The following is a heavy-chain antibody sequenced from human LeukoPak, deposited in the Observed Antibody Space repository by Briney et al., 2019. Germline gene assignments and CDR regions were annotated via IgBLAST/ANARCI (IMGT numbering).Heavy chain of an antibody. J-gene: IGHJ6*03. CDR1: GFTVSSNF. D-gene: IGHD3-3*01. V-gene: IGHV3-53*01. CDR2: TYSAGST. CDR3: ARVRTDYDFWSGYRYYYYYMDV. Sequence: GGSLRLSCAASGFTVSSNFMGWVRQARGKGLEWVSITYSAGSTYYSDSVKGRSTVSRDNSKNTLDLQMNSLRVEDTAVYYCARVRTDYDFWSGYRYYYYYMDVWGKGTTVTVSS.